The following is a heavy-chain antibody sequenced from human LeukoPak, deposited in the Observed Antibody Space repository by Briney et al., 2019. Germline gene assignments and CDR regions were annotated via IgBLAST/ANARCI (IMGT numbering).Heavy chain of an antibody. Sequence: GASVSVSCKASVYTFIDHDINWVRQATGQGREWMGWMNPNSGNTGYAQKFQGRVTMTRNTSISTAYMELSSLRSEDTAVYYCARGGAEYDFWSGYSTYYYYMDVWGKGTTVTVSS. V-gene: IGHV1-8*01. CDR2: MNPNSGNT. CDR1: VYTFIDHD. CDR3: ARGGAEYDFWSGYSTYYYYMDV. D-gene: IGHD3-3*01. J-gene: IGHJ6*03.